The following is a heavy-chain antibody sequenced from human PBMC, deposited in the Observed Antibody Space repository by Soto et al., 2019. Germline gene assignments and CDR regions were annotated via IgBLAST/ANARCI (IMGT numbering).Heavy chain of an antibody. CDR1: GGCISSSRYY. J-gene: IGHJ4*02. D-gene: IGHD5-18*01. CDR3: ARHYGYKGFDY. V-gene: IGHV4-39*01. CDR2: IYYSGST. Sequence: SESRCRPGTVAGGCISSSRYYWGWIRQPPGKGLEWIGSIYYSGSTYYNPSLKSRVTISVDTSKNQFSLKLSSVTAADTAVYYCARHYGYKGFDYWGQGTLVTVS.